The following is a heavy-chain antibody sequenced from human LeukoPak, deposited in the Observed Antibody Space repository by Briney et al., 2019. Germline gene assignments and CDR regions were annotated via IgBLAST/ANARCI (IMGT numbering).Heavy chain of an antibody. CDR2: ITSGGDT. D-gene: IGHD2-15*01. J-gene: IGHJ4*02. CDR1: GFTFNSYA. CDR3: TKCAAGGGSCYGWY. V-gene: IGHV3-23*01. Sequence: GGSLRLSCAASGFTFNSYAMTWVHQAPGKGLEWVSAITSGGDTYYADSVKGRFTISRDNSKNTLYLQMSNLGAEDTAVYYCTKCAAGGGSCYGWYWGQGTLVTVSS.